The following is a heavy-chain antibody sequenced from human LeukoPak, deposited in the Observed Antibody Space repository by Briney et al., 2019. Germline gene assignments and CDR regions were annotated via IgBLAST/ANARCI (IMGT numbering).Heavy chain of an antibody. CDR3: AKWSSGRNGDHFDY. Sequence: GGSLRLSCAASGFTFSSYAMSWVRQAPGKGLEWVSVISASGVDTYHAESVKGRFTISRDNSKNTLYLQMNSLRADATAVYYCAKWSSGRNGDHFDYWGQGTLVTVSS. D-gene: IGHD6-19*01. CDR1: GFTFSSYA. CDR2: ISASGVDT. V-gene: IGHV3-23*01. J-gene: IGHJ4*02.